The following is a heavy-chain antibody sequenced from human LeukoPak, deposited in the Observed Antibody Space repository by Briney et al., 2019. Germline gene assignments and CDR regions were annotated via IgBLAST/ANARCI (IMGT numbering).Heavy chain of an antibody. CDR1: GGSISGTNW. Sequence: KPSGTLSLTCGVSGGSISGTNWWSWVRQPPGQGLEWIGEISLAGQTNYNPSRNGRFTMSLDKSSNQLSLHLTSVTAADTATYYCSRESGPFCPFGYWGQGTLVIVSS. CDR2: ISLAGQT. J-gene: IGHJ4*02. V-gene: IGHV4-4*02. D-gene: IGHD1-26*01. CDR3: SRESGPFCPFGY.